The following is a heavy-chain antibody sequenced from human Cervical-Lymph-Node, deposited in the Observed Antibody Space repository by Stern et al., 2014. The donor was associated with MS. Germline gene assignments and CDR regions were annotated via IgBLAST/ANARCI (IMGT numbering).Heavy chain of an antibody. Sequence: QVQLVQSGSEFKKPGASVKVSCKASGYNFRNYAMNCVRQSPGQGLEWMGWINTNTGKPLYAQGFTGRFVFSLDTSVSTAYLQISSLKTEDTAVYYCASRGAGEFGVSPTGSWGQGTLVTVSS. CDR3: ASRGAGEFGVSPTGS. CDR1: GYNFRNYA. D-gene: IGHD2-8*01. V-gene: IGHV7-4-1*02. J-gene: IGHJ5*02. CDR2: INTNTGKP.